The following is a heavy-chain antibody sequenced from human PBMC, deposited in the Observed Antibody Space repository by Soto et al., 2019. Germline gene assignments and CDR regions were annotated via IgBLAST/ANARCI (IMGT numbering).Heavy chain of an antibody. CDR2: IWYDGSNK. V-gene: IGHV3-33*01. D-gene: IGHD3-10*01. Sequence: GGCLRLSCAAAGFTFSSYGMHWVRQAPGKGLEWVAVIWYDGSNKYYADSVKGRFTISRDNSKNTLYLQMNSLRAEDTAVYYCARDSNGSGSYYFEMTFFDYWGQGTLVTVSS. J-gene: IGHJ4*02. CDR3: ARDSNGSGSYYFEMTFFDY. CDR1: GFTFSSYG.